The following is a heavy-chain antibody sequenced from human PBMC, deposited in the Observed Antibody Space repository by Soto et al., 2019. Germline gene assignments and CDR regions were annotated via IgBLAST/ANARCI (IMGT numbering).Heavy chain of an antibody. D-gene: IGHD2-15*01. Sequence: QVQLVQSGAEVKKPGSSVKVSCKASGGTFSSYVFSWVRQAPGQGLEWMGGIILFFGTANYVQKFQGRVTITADESTSTAYMELSSLRSVDTAVYYCARGAYCSGGNGFPDWEQGTLVTVSS. CDR1: GGTFSSYV. CDR3: ARGAYCSGGNGFPD. J-gene: IGHJ4*02. CDR2: IILFFGTA. V-gene: IGHV1-69*01.